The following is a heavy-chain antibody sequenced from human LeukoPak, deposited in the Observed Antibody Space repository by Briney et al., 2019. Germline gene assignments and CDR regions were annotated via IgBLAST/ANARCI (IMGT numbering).Heavy chain of an antibody. V-gene: IGHV3-21*01. CDR2: IGPTGTDR. CDR3: ARAIFSRGWYLVDY. CDR1: GFTFSSCG. J-gene: IGHJ4*02. D-gene: IGHD6-19*01. Sequence: GGXLRLSCAASGFTFSSCGFNWVRQAPGKGLEWVSSIGPTGTDRYYADSVRGRFTISRDNAKNSMYLQMDSLRDEDTAVYYCARAIFSRGWYLVDYWGQGTLVTVSS.